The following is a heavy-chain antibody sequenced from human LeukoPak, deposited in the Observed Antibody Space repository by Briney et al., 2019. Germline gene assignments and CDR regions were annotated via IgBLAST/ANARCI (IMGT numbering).Heavy chain of an antibody. CDR2: IKQDGSEK. Sequence: GGSLRLSCSASGFTFSSYWMSWVRQAPGKGLEWVANIKQDGSEKYSVDSVRGRFTISRDNAKSSLYLQINSLRADDTAVYYCARDGIYGETADYWGQGTLVTVSS. V-gene: IGHV3-7*05. D-gene: IGHD4-17*01. J-gene: IGHJ4*02. CDR3: ARDGIYGETADY. CDR1: GFTFSSYW.